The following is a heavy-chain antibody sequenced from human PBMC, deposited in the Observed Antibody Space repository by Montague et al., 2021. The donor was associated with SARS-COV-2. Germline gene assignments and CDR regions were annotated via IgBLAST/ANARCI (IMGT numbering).Heavy chain of an antibody. Sequence: SETLSLTCAVSGGSFSNYYWSRIRQPPGERLQWIGDIHYSGGTNYYPSLKSRVTISVDTSKNQLSLKLSSVTAADTAVYYCTRGWAICTSVDPDHRCFDPWGQGTLVTVSS. CDR1: GGSFSNYY. CDR2: IHYSGGT. J-gene: IGHJ5*02. D-gene: IGHD2-8*01. V-gene: IGHV4-34*01. CDR3: TRGWAICTSVDPDHRCFDP.